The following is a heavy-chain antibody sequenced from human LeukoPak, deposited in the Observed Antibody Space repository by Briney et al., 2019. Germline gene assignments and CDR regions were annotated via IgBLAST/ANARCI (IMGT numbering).Heavy chain of an antibody. CDR1: GFTFSSYG. D-gene: IGHD3-22*01. CDR2: ISYDGSNK. CDR3: AKDRLINYYDSSGYSDY. J-gene: IGHJ4*02. Sequence: GGSLRLSCAASGFTFSSYGMHWVRQAPGKGLEWVAVISYDGSNKYYADSVKGRFTISRDNSKNTLYLQMNSLRAEDTAVYYCAKDRLINYYDSSGYSDYWGQGTLVTVSS. V-gene: IGHV3-30*18.